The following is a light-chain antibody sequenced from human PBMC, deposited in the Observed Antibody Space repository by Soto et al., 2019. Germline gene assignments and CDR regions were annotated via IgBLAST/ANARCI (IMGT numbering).Light chain of an antibody. CDR1: SSDVGGYNF. J-gene: IGLJ3*02. CDR3: SSYASSSPVV. V-gene: IGLV2-14*01. Sequence: QSALTQPASVSGSPGQSITISCTETSSDVGGYNFVSWYQQHPGKAPKLMIYAVSNRPSGVSNRFSGSKSGNTASLTISGLQAEDEADYYCSSYASSSPVVFGGGTKLTVL. CDR2: AVS.